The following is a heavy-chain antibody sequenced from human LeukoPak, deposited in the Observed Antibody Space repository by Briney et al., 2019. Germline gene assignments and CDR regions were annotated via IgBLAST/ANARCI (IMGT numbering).Heavy chain of an antibody. Sequence: SVKVSCKASGGTFISYAISWVRQAPGQGLEWMGGIIPIFGTANYAQKFQGRVTITADESTSTAYMELSSLRSEDTAVYYCATYYYDSSGYVRFDYWGQGTLVTVSS. CDR1: GGTFISYA. D-gene: IGHD3-22*01. CDR3: ATYYYDSSGYVRFDY. J-gene: IGHJ4*02. CDR2: IIPIFGTA. V-gene: IGHV1-69*01.